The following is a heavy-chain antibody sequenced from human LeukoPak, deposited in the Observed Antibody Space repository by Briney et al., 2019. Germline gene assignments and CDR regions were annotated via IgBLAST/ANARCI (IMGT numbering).Heavy chain of an antibody. J-gene: IGHJ4*02. CDR1: GFTFSSYG. Sequence: GGSLRLSCAASGFTFSSYGMHWVRQAPGKGLEWVAVISYDGSNKYYADSVKGRFTISRDNSKNTLYLQMNSLRAEDTAVYYCAKDETRDGYNLGATGYWGQGTLVSVSS. CDR3: AKDETRDGYNLGATGY. V-gene: IGHV3-30*18. CDR2: ISYDGSNK. D-gene: IGHD5-24*01.